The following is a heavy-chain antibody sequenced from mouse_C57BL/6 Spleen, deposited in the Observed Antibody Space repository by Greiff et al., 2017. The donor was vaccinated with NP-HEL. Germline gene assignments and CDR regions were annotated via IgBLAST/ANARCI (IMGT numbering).Heavy chain of an antibody. Sequence: VQLQQSGAELVRPGASVTLSCKASRYTFTDYEMHWVKQTPVHGLEWIGAIDPETGGTAYNQKFKGKAILTADKSSSTAYMELRSLTSEDSAVYYCTRIYYYGSSRVFAYWGQGTLVTVSA. D-gene: IGHD1-1*01. CDR1: RYTFTDYE. V-gene: IGHV1-15*01. CDR3: TRIYYYGSSRVFAY. J-gene: IGHJ3*01. CDR2: IDPETGGT.